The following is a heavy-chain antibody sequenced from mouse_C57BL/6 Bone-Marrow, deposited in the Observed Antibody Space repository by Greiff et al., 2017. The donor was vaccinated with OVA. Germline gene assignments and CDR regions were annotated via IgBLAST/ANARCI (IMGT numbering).Heavy chain of an antibody. D-gene: IGHD3-2*02. Sequence: EVQLQQSGPELVKPGASVKISCKASGYSFTGYYMNWVKQSPEKSLEWIGEINPSTGGTTYNQKFKAKATLTVDKSSSTAYMQLKSLTSEDSAVYSCARQLRLRGYFDYWGQGTTLTVSS. V-gene: IGHV1-42*01. CDR1: GYSFTGYY. CDR3: ARQLRLRGYFDY. CDR2: INPSTGGT. J-gene: IGHJ2*01.